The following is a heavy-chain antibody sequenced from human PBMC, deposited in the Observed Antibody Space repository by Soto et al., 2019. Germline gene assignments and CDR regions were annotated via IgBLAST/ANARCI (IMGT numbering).Heavy chain of an antibody. D-gene: IGHD2-15*01. CDR1: GFTFSSHD. CDR2: IGSDGGT. CDR3: ARRFCSAGSCRGIGFDY. Sequence: GGSLRLSCAASGFTFSSHDMHWVRQATGKGLEWVSAIGSDGGTYYLGSVKGRFTISRDNAKKSLYLQMNSLRVGDTALYYCARRFCSAGSCRGIGFDYWGQGTPVTVYS. V-gene: IGHV3-13*01. J-gene: IGHJ4*02.